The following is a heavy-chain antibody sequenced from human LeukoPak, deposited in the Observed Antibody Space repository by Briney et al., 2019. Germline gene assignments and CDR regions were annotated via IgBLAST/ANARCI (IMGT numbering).Heavy chain of an antibody. CDR2: IYYSGST. Sequence: SETLSLTCTVSGGFIGSYYWSWIRQPPGKGLEWIGYIYYSGSTNYNPSLKSRVTISVDTSKNQFSLKLSSVTAADTAVYYCARGYSGYDIDYWGQGTLVTVSS. J-gene: IGHJ4*02. V-gene: IGHV4-59*01. CDR3: ARGYSGYDIDY. D-gene: IGHD5-12*01. CDR1: GGFIGSYY.